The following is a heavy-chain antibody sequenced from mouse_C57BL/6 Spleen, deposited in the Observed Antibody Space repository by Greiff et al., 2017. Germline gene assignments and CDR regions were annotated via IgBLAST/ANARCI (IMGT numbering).Heavy chain of an antibody. J-gene: IGHJ2*01. CDR2: IYPGSGST. V-gene: IGHV1-55*01. CDR3: ARSPFTTVVATDYFDY. Sequence: VQLQQSGAELVKPGASVKMSCKASGYTFTSYWITWVKQRPGQGLEWIGDIYPGSGSTNYNEKFKSKATLTVDTSSSTAYMQLSSLTSEDSAVYYCARSPFTTVVATDYFDYWGQGTTLTVSS. CDR1: GYTFTSYW. D-gene: IGHD1-1*01.